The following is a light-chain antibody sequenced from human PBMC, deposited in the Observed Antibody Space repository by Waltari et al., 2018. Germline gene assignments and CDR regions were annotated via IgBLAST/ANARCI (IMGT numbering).Light chain of an antibody. CDR1: ALPKQY. Sequence: SYELTQPPSVSVSPGQTARITCSGDALPKQYVYWYQQKPGQAPVLMIYKDNERPSGIPGRFPGSSSGTTVTLTISGVQAEDEADYYCQSGNSRGSYYVFGTGTKVTVL. CDR2: KDN. V-gene: IGLV3-25*03. J-gene: IGLJ1*01. CDR3: QSGNSRGSYYV.